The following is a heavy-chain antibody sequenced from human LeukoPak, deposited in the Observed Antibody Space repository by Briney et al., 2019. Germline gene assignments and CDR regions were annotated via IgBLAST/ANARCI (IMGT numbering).Heavy chain of an antibody. J-gene: IGHJ4*02. CDR1: GFTLSSCG. CDR2: ITYDGITT. D-gene: IGHD3-10*01. CDR3: VKXXSSGNYRTADF. V-gene: IGHV3-30*18. Sequence: PGTSLRLSCAASGFTLSSCGMHWVRQAPGKGLEWVAVITYDGITTYFDDSVKGRFTISRDTSKSMLYLQMNSLRPEDTAGYYCVKXXSSGNYRTADFWGQGTLVTVSS.